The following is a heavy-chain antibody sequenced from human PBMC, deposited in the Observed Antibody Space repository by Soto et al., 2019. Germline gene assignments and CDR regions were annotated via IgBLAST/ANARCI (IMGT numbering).Heavy chain of an antibody. J-gene: IGHJ4*02. V-gene: IGHV1-69*13. Sequence: SVKVSCKASGGTFSSYAISWVRQAPGQGLEWMGGIIPIFGTANYAQKFQGRVTITADESTSTAYMELSSLRSEDTAVYYCARRRYYDSSGYHKNALYFDYWGQGTLVTVSS. D-gene: IGHD3-22*01. CDR2: IIPIFGTA. CDR3: ARRRYYDSSGYHKNALYFDY. CDR1: GGTFSSYA.